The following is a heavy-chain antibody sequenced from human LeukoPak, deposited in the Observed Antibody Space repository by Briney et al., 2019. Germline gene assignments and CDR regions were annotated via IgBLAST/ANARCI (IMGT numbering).Heavy chain of an antibody. D-gene: IGHD3-10*01. CDR2: IYYSGST. V-gene: IGHV4-39*01. CDR3: ARLEVYGSGSPPYYYMDV. Sequence: SETLSLTCTVSGGSISTSSYYWGWIRQPPGKGLEWIGNIYYSGSTYYNPSLKSRVTISVDTSKNQFSLKLSSVTAADTAVYYCARLEVYGSGSPPYYYMDVWGKGTTVTVSS. CDR1: GGSISTSSYY. J-gene: IGHJ6*03.